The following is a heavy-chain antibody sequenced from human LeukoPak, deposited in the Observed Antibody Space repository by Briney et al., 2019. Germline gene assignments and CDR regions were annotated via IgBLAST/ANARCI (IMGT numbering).Heavy chain of an antibody. V-gene: IGHV4-34*01. CDR3: ARGGHPGYSSGWYFPQHTLVSFRFLAPHIPFDY. CDR1: GGSFSGHY. CDR2: INHSGST. Sequence: PSETLSLTCAVYGGSFSGHYWTWIRQPPGKGLEWIGEINHSGSTNYNPSLKSRVTISVDTSKNQFSLKVSSVTAADTAVYYCARGGHPGYSSGWYFPQHTLVSFRFLAPHIPFDYWGQGTLVTVSS. J-gene: IGHJ4*02. D-gene: IGHD6-19*01.